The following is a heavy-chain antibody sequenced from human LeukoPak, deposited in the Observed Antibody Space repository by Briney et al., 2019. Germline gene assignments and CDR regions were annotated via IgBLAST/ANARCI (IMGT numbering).Heavy chain of an antibody. CDR3: ARGDQYYDILTGYYWTYYFDY. CDR2: IYYSGNT. J-gene: IGHJ4*02. CDR1: GGSISSYY. Sequence: SETLSLTCTVSGGSISSYYWSWIRQPPGKGLEWIGYIYYSGNTNYNPSPKSRATISVDTSKNQFSLKLSSVTAADTAVYYCARGDQYYDILTGYYWTYYFDYWGQGTLVTVSS. D-gene: IGHD3-9*01. V-gene: IGHV4-59*12.